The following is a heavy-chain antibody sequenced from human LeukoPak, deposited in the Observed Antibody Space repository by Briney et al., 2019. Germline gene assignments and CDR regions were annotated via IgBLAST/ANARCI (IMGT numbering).Heavy chain of an antibody. Sequence: GGSLRLSCAASGFTFSSYAMSWVRQAPGKGLEWVSAISGSGGSTYYADSVKGRFTISRDNSKNTLYLQMNSLRAEDTAVYYCAKDAGGYCSSTSCYSDYWGQGTLVTVSS. J-gene: IGHJ4*02. V-gene: IGHV3-23*01. D-gene: IGHD2-2*02. CDR2: ISGSGGST. CDR1: GFTFSSYA. CDR3: AKDAGGYCSSTSCYSDY.